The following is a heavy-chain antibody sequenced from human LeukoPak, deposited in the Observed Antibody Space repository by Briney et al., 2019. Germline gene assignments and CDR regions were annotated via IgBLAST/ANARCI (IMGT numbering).Heavy chain of an antibody. Sequence: GGSLRLSCAASGFTFSSYWMGWVRQAPGKGLEWVANKAKDGSGKNYVDSVKGRFTISRDNAKNSLYLQMNSLRAEDTAVYYCARDRDYYAIDYWGQGTLVTVSS. CDR3: ARDRDYYAIDY. D-gene: IGHD3-22*01. CDR2: KAKDGSGK. J-gene: IGHJ4*02. V-gene: IGHV3-7*01. CDR1: GFTFSSYW.